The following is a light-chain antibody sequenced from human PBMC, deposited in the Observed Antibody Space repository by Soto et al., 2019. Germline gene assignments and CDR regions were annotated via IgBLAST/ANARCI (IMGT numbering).Light chain of an antibody. CDR1: QGISNY. V-gene: IGKV1-27*01. J-gene: IGKJ3*01. Sequence: DIQMTQSPSSLSASVGDRVTITGRASQGISNYLAWYQQKPGKVPKLLIYAASTLQSGVPSRFSGSGSGTDFTLTISSLQPEDVATYYCQKYNSAFFGPGTKVDIK. CDR3: QKYNSAF. CDR2: AAS.